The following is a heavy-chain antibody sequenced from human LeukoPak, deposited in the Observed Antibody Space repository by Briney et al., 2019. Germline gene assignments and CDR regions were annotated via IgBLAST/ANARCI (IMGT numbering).Heavy chain of an antibody. CDR2: ISGSGGST. CDR1: GFTFSSYA. CDR3: AKDPYYYDSSGYYYQNDFDY. Sequence: PGGSLRLSCAASGFTFSSYAMSWVRQAPGKGLEWVSAISGSGGSTYYADSVKGRFTISRDNSKNTLYLQMNSLRAEDTAVYYCAKDPYYYDSSGYYYQNDFDYWGQGTLVTVSS. J-gene: IGHJ4*02. D-gene: IGHD3-22*01. V-gene: IGHV3-23*01.